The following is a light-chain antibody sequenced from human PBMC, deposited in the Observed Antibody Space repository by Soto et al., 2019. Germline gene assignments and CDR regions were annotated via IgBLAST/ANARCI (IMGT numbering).Light chain of an antibody. CDR3: QQYYSFPS. J-gene: IGKJ2*01. Sequence: DIQMTQSPSTLSASVGDRVTITCRASQSINTWLAWYQQKPGKAPNLLIYDASSLESGVPSRFSGSGSGTEFTLTISXLQPDDFATYYCQQYYSFPSFGQGTKVDIK. CDR2: DAS. V-gene: IGKV1-5*01. CDR1: QSINTW.